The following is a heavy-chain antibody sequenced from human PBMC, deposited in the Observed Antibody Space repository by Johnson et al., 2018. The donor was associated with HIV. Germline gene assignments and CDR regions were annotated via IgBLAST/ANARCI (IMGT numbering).Heavy chain of an antibody. CDR1: GFTFSSYG. D-gene: IGHD2-15*01. CDR2: ISGNGGST. J-gene: IGHJ3*02. Sequence: VQLVESGGGVVQPGRSLRLSCAASGFTFSSYGMHWVRQAAGKGLEYVSAISGNGGSTYYANSVKGRFTISRDNSKNTLYLQMGSLRAEDMGVYYCARLRSPDAFDIWGQGTMVTVSS. V-gene: IGHV3-64*01. CDR3: ARLRSPDAFDI.